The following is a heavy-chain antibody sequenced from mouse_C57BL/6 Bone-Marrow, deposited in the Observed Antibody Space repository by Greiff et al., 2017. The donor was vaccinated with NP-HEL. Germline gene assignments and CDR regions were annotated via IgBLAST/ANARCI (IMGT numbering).Heavy chain of an antibody. CDR2: ISNGGGST. CDR1: GFTFSDYY. Sequence: EVQVVESGGGLVQPGGSLKLSCAASGFTFSDYYMYWVRQTPEKRLEWVAYISNGGGSTYYPDTVKGRFTISRDNAKNTLYLQMSRLKSEDTAMYYCARLYRMDYWGQGTSVTVSS. D-gene: IGHD2-1*01. V-gene: IGHV5-12*01. J-gene: IGHJ4*01. CDR3: ARLYRMDY.